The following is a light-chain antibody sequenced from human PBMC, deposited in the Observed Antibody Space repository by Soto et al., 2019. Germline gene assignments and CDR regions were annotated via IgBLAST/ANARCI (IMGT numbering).Light chain of an antibody. CDR3: QQYYSYPS. V-gene: IGKV1-8*01. J-gene: IGKJ3*01. CDR2: AAS. CDR1: QGISSY. Sequence: AIRMTQSPSSFSASTGDRVTITCRASQGISSYLAWYQQKPGKAPKLLIYAASTLQCGVPSRFSGSGSGTDFTLTISCLQSEDFATYYCQQYYSYPSFGPGTKVDIK.